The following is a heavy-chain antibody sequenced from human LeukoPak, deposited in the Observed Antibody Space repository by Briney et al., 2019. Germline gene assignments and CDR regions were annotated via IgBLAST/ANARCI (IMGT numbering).Heavy chain of an antibody. CDR3: ARPDGDYYYGSGSYFHY. D-gene: IGHD3-10*01. V-gene: IGHV3-48*03. CDR1: GFTFSSYE. J-gene: IGHJ4*01. Sequence: PGGSLRLFCAASGFTFSSYEMNWVRQAPGKGLEWVSYIRIRGTTIYYADSVKGRFTIPRHNAKNSLYLQMNSLRAQDTAVYYCARPDGDYYYGSGSYFHYWGHGTLVTASS. CDR2: IRIRGTTI.